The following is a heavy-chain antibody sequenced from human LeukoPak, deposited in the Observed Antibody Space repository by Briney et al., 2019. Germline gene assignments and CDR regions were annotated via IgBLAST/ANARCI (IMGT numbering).Heavy chain of an antibody. Sequence: PSETLSLTCAVYVWSFSGYHWSWIRQSPGKGLEWIGEITHSGTTNYNPSLRSRVSISVDTSKNQFSLKLSSVTAADTAVYFCARQNIRGVSHWFDPWGQGTQVTVCS. CDR1: VWSFSGYH. D-gene: IGHD3-10*01. CDR3: ARQNIRGVSHWFDP. CDR2: ITHSGTT. V-gene: IGHV4-34*01. J-gene: IGHJ5*02.